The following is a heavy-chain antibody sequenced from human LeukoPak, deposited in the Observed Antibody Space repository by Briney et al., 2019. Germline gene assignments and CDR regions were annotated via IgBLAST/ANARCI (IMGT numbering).Heavy chain of an antibody. J-gene: IGHJ4*02. CDR1: GGTFSSYT. V-gene: IGHV1-69*02. CDR2: IIPILGIA. CDR3: ARVDSNYLDY. Sequence: SVRVSCKASGGTFSSYTISWVRQAPGQGLEWMGRIIPILGIANYAQKFQGRVTITADKSTSAAYMELSSLRSEDTAVYYCARVDSNYLDYWGQGTLVTVSS. D-gene: IGHD4-11*01.